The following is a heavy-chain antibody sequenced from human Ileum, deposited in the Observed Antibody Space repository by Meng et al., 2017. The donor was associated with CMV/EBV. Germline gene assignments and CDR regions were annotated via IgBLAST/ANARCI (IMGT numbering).Heavy chain of an antibody. J-gene: IGHJ4*02. CDR2: IHAGGETT. V-gene: IGHV3-23*01. D-gene: IGHD3-16*01. Sequence: MHWVRQAPGKGLEWVSAIHAGGETTFYADSVKGRFTVSRDNSKKTLYLQMNSLRVEDTAVYYCVKGGWGDYWGQGTLVTVSS. CDR3: VKGGWGDY.